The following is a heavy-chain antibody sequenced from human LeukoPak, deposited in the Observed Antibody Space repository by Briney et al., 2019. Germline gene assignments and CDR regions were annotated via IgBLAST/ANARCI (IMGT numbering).Heavy chain of an antibody. CDR2: IYYSGST. V-gene: IGHV4-39*01. CDR1: GGSISSGSYY. Sequence: SETLSLTCTVSGGSISSGSYYWGWIRQPPGKGLEWIGSIYYSGSTYYNPSLKSRVTISVDTSKYQFSLKLSSVTAADTAVYYCARLWQNWFDPWGQGTLVTVSS. J-gene: IGHJ5*02. CDR3: ARLWQNWFDP.